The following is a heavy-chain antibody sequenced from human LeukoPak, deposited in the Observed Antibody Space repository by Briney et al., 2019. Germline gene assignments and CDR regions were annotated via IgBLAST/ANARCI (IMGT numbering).Heavy chain of an antibody. CDR1: GFTFSSYW. CDR3: ATDGKLGYYDTSGFFPDY. V-gene: IGHV3-74*01. CDR2: INSDGSST. J-gene: IGHJ4*02. Sequence: PGGSLRLSCAASGFTFSSYWMHWVRQAPGKGLVWVSRINSDGSSTSYADSVKGRFTISRDNSKNTLYLQMNGLRAEDTAVYYCATDGKLGYYDTSGFFPDYWGQGTLVTVSS. D-gene: IGHD3-22*01.